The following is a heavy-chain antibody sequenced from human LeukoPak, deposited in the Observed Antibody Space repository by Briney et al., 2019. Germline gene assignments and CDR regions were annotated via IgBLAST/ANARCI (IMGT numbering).Heavy chain of an antibody. CDR2: ISYDGSNK. D-gene: IGHD3-10*01. CDR1: GFTFSSYG. CDR3: AKDRKRGYLLGAFDI. J-gene: IGHJ3*02. V-gene: IGHV3-30*18. Sequence: GGSLRLSCAASGFTFSSYGMHWVRQAPGKGLEWVAVISYDGSNKYYADSVKGRFTISRDNSKNTLYLQMNSLRAEDTAVYYCAKDRKRGYLLGAFDIWGQGTMVTVSS.